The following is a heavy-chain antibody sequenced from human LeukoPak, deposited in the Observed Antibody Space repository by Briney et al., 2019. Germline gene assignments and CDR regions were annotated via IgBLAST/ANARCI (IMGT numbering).Heavy chain of an antibody. V-gene: IGHV3-23*01. D-gene: IGHD5-18*01. J-gene: IGHJ4*02. Sequence: GGSLRLSCAASGFTFSTFAMIWVRQPPGKGLEWVSSIFPSGGEIHYADSVKGRFTISRDNAKNSLYLQMNSLRAEDTALYYCAKGGYSYGYFDYWGQGTLVTVSS. CDR1: GFTFSTFA. CDR2: IFPSGGEI. CDR3: AKGGYSYGYFDY.